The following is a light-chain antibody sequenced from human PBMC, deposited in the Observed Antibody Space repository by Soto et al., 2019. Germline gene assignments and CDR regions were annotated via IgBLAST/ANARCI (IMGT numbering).Light chain of an antibody. V-gene: IGKV1-17*01. J-gene: IGKJ1*01. Sequence: DIQMTQSPSSLSASVGDRVTITCRASQGISNDLGWYQQKPGKAPKRLIYAASSLHSGVPSRFSCSGSGTEFTLTISSLQPEDFATYYCLQHNSYPWTFGQGTKVEIK. CDR2: AAS. CDR1: QGISND. CDR3: LQHNSYPWT.